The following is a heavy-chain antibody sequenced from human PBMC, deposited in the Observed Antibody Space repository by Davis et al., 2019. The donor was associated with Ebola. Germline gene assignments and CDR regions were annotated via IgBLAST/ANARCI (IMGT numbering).Heavy chain of an antibody. V-gene: IGHV6-1*01. Sequence: PSETLSLTCAISGDSVSSGGWNWIRQSPSRGLEWLGRTYYSSKWYNDYAVSVKSRITINPDTSKNHFSLQLNSVTPEDTAVYYCARGWLQSGFDYWGQGTLVTVSS. J-gene: IGHJ4*02. CDR3: ARGWLQSGFDY. CDR2: TYYSSKWYN. D-gene: IGHD5-24*01. CDR1: GDSVSSGG.